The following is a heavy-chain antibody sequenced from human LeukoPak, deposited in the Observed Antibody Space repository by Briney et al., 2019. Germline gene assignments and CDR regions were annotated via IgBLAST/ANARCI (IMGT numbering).Heavy chain of an antibody. Sequence: SVKVSCKASGGTFSSYAISWVRQAPGQGLEWMGGIIPIFGTANYAQKFQGRVTITTDESTSTAYMELSSLRSEDTAVYYCAREYTAMVNYYYGMDVWGQGTTVTVSS. D-gene: IGHD5-18*01. V-gene: IGHV1-69*05. CDR3: AREYTAMVNYYYGMDV. J-gene: IGHJ6*02. CDR1: GGTFSSYA. CDR2: IIPIFGTA.